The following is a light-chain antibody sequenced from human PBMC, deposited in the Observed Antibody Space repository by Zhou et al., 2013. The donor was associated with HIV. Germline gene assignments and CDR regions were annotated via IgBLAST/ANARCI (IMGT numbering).Light chain of an antibody. V-gene: IGKV1-39*01. CDR1: QSITTY. Sequence: DIQMTQSPSSLSASVGDRVTITCRASQSITTYLNWYQQKPGKAPELLIYGAVSLQSGVSSRFSGSGSGTEFTLTISSLHPDDCATYYCQQYNSHPFTFGQGTRLEI. J-gene: IGKJ5*01. CDR3: QQYNSHPFT. CDR2: GAV.